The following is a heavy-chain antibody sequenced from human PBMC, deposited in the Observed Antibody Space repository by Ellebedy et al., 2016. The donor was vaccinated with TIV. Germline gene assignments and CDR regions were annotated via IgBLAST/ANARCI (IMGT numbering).Heavy chain of an antibody. CDR2: IYYTGTT. D-gene: IGHD3-9*01. J-gene: IGHJ4*02. V-gene: IGHV4-31*03. CDR1: GGSVSSRGFY. Sequence: SETLSLTCSVSGGSVSSRGFYWSWIRQHPEQGLEWIGYIYYTGTTYYSPSLRSRLAISLHTSRNQFSLNLTSVTAADTAVYYCAGARYDVLTGYAPYDSWGQGTLVIVSS. CDR3: AGARYDVLTGYAPYDS.